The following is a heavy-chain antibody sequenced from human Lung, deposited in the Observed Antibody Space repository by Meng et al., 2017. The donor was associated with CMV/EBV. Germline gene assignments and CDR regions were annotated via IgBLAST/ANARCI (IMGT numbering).Heavy chain of an antibody. J-gene: IGHJ4*02. D-gene: IGHD3-10*01. CDR2: ISSSSTYI. V-gene: IGHV3-21*01. Sequence: GGSXRLSCAASGFTFTAYSMNWVRQAPGKGLEWVASISSSSTYIHYGDSVKGRLSITRDNAKNSLFLQMNSLRAEDTAVYFCGSREGGYWGQGTLVTVDS. CDR3: GSREGGY. CDR1: GFTFTAYS.